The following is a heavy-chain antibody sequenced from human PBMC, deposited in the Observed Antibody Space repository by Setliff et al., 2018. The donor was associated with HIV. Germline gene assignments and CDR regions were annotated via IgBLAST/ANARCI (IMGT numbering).Heavy chain of an antibody. CDR1: GTSISTGNW. J-gene: IGHJ4*02. V-gene: IGHV4-4*02. D-gene: IGHD3-10*01. Sequence: SETLSLTCTVSGTSISTGNWWHWVRQPPGKGLEWIGEIFNSGTTKYNPSLKSRVTISMDKSKDQFSLEVTSVTAADTAVYYCAREGYYGSGMGLDYWGQGTLVTVSS. CDR2: IFNSGTT. CDR3: AREGYYGSGMGLDY.